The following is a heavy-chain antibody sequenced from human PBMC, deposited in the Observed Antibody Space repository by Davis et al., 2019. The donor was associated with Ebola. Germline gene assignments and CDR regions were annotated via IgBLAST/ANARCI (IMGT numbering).Heavy chain of an antibody. CDR3: ARAYSSSSTVDS. Sequence: GGSLRLSCAGSGYTFTNYWIHWVRQMPGKGLEWMGRIDPSDSYTNYSPSFEGHVTISADESFSTAYLQWSSLRASDTAMYYCARAYSSSSTVDSWGQGTPVTVSS. CDR1: GYTFTNYW. V-gene: IGHV5-10-1*01. D-gene: IGHD6-6*01. J-gene: IGHJ4*02. CDR2: IDPSDSYT.